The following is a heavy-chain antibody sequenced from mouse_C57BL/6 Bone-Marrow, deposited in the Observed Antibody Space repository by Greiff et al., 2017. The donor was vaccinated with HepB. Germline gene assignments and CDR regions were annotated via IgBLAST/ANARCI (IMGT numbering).Heavy chain of an antibody. Sequence: QVQLQQPGAELVMPGASVKLSCKASGYTFTSYWMHWVKQRPEQGLEWIGEIDPSDSYTNYNQKFKGKSTLTVDKSSSTAYMQLSSLTSEDSAVYYCARSYYGSSYGWFAYWGQGTLVTVSA. CDR3: ARSYYGSSYGWFAY. CDR1: GYTFTSYW. V-gene: IGHV1-69*01. D-gene: IGHD1-1*01. J-gene: IGHJ3*01. CDR2: IDPSDSYT.